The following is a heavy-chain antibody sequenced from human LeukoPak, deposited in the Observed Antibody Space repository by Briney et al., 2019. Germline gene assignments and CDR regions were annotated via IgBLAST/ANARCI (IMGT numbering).Heavy chain of an antibody. CDR3: ARDRVAAAGESDAFDI. CDR1: GYTFSSSG. J-gene: IGHJ3*02. CDR2: INVYNGNT. D-gene: IGHD6-13*01. V-gene: IGHV1-18*01. Sequence: ASVKVSCKASGYTFSSSGISWVRQAPGQGLEWMGWINVYNGNTKYAQKFQGRVTMTTDTSTTTAYMDLRSLRSDDTAVYYCARDRVAAAGESDAFDIWGQGTMVTVSS.